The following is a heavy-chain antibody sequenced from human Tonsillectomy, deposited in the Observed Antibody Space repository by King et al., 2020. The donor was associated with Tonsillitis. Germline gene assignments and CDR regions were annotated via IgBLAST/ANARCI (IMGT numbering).Heavy chain of an antibody. CDR2: ISYDGSNK. CDR3: ANTGGLGYYYYAMDV. CDR1: GFTFSSCA. V-gene: IGHV3-30*04. Sequence: VQLVESGGGVVQPGRSLRLSCAASGFTFSSCAMHWVRQAPGEGLEWVAVISYDGSNKYYADSVKGRFTISRDNFKNTLYLQMNSLRTEDTAVYYCANTGGLGYYYYAMDVWGQGTTVTVSS. D-gene: IGHD3-10*01. J-gene: IGHJ6*02.